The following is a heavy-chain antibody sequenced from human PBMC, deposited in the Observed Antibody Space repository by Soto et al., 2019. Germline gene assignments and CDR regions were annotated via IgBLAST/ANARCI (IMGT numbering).Heavy chain of an antibody. CDR1: GYTLTEFS. D-gene: IGHD1-7*01. CDR2: FDPEDGET. Sequence: VASVKVSCKVSGYTLTEFSMHWVRQAPGKGLEWMGGFDPEDGETIYAQKFQGRVTMTEDTSTDTAYMELSSLRSEDTAVYYCATAPITGTTFDFDYWGQGTLVTVSS. V-gene: IGHV1-24*01. CDR3: ATAPITGTTFDFDY. J-gene: IGHJ4*02.